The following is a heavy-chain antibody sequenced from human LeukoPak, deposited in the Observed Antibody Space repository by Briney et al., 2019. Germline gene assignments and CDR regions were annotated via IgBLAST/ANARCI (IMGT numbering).Heavy chain of an antibody. CDR2: INPNSGGT. V-gene: IGHV1-2*02. Sequence: ASVKVSCKASGYTFTGYYMHWVRQAPGQGLEWMGWINPNSGGTNYARKFQGRVTMTRDTSISTAYMELSRLRSDDTAVYYCARVGIAVAAVTFDYWGQGTLVTVSS. CDR1: GYTFTGYY. CDR3: ARVGIAVAAVTFDY. D-gene: IGHD6-19*01. J-gene: IGHJ4*02.